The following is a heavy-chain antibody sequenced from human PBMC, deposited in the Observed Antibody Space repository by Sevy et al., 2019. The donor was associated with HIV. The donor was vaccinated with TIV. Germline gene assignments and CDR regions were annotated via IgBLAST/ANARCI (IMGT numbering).Heavy chain of an antibody. CDR1: GLTFSNYN. Sequence: GGSLRLSCAASGLTFSNYNMNWVRQAPGKGLEWVSSISSSSTDIYYADSVKGRFTISRDNAKNSLYLQMNSLRAEDTAVYYCARDWEYSSSHPFANWGQGTLVTVSS. D-gene: IGHD6-6*01. J-gene: IGHJ4*02. CDR2: ISSSSTDI. CDR3: ARDWEYSSSHPFAN. V-gene: IGHV3-21*01.